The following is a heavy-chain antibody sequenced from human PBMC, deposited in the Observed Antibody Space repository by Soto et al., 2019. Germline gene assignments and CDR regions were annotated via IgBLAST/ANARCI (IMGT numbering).Heavy chain of an antibody. CDR2: ISAYNGNT. V-gene: IGHV1-18*01. CDR3: ARDPPSILTTSYYYYGMDV. D-gene: IGHD6-6*01. Sequence: QVQLVQSGAEVKKPGASVKVSCKASGYTFTSYGISWVRQAPGQGLEWMGWISAYNGNTNYVQKLQGRVTMTTDTSTSTAYMELRSLRSDDTAVYYCARDPPSILTTSYYYYGMDVWGQGTTVTVSS. J-gene: IGHJ6*02. CDR1: GYTFTSYG.